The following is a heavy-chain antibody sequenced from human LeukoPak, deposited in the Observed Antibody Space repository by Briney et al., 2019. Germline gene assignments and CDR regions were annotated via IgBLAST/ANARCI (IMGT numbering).Heavy chain of an antibody. D-gene: IGHD3-10*01. V-gene: IGHV4-34*01. CDR2: INHSGST. CDR1: GGSFSGYY. Sequence: SETLSLTCAVYGGSFSGYYWSWIRQPPGKGLEWIGEINHSGSTNYNPFLKSRVTISVDTSKNQFSLKLSSVTAADTAVYYCARGHHGSGSYSSWGQGTLVTVSS. CDR3: ARGHHGSGSYSS. J-gene: IGHJ4*02.